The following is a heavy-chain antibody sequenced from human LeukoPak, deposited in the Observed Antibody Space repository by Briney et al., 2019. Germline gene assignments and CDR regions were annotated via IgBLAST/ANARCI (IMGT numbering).Heavy chain of an antibody. D-gene: IGHD4-17*01. CDR1: GGTFSSYA. CDR3: AVSGDASYYYYGMDV. Sequence: GASVKVSGKASGGTFSSYAISWVRQAPGQGLEWMGGIIPIFGTANYAQKFQGRVTITADESTSTAYMELSSLRSEDTAVYYCAVSGDASYYYYGMDVGGQGTRSPSP. J-gene: IGHJ6*02. CDR2: IIPIFGTA. V-gene: IGHV1-69*01.